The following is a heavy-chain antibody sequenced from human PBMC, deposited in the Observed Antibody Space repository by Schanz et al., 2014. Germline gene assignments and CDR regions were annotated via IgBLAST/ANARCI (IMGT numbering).Heavy chain of an antibody. J-gene: IGHJ4*02. D-gene: IGHD6-6*01. CDR3: ARDQSPYTNSSDVRYFDY. CDR2: ISPYNGNT. Sequence: QVHLVQSGAEVHKPGASVKVSCKASGYTFTGYYMHWVRQAPGQGLEWMGWISPYNGNTNYAQKLQGRVTMTADTSTSTAYMDLRSLRSDDTAVYYCARDQSPYTNSSDVRYFDYWGQGSLVTVSS. CDR1: GYTFTGYY. V-gene: IGHV1-18*04.